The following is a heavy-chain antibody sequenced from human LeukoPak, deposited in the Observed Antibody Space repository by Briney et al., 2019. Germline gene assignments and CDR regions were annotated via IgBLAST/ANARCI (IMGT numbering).Heavy chain of an antibody. CDR2: INPNSGGT. CDR1: GYTFTGYY. D-gene: IGHD2-2*01. V-gene: IGHV1-2*02. J-gene: IGHJ4*02. CDR3: ASEIGVPAAQGAFDY. Sequence: ASVKVSCKASGYTFTGYYMHWVRQAPGQGLEWMGWINPNSGGTNYAQKFQGRVTMTRDTSISTAYMELSRLRSDDTAVYYCASEIGVPAAQGAFDYWGQGTLVTVSS.